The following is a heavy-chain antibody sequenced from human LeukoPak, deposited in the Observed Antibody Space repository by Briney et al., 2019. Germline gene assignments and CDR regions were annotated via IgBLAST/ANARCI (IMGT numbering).Heavy chain of an antibody. V-gene: IGHV3-74*01. CDR2: INTDGSFT. Sequence: PGGSLRLSCAASGFTFSNYWMHWVRQAPGKGLVWVSRINTDGSFTGYADSVKGRFTISRDNAKNSLYLQMNSLRAEDTAVYYCANDLSGAFDIWGQGTMVTVSS. CDR3: ANDLSGAFDI. CDR1: GFTFSNYW. J-gene: IGHJ3*02. D-gene: IGHD3-3*01.